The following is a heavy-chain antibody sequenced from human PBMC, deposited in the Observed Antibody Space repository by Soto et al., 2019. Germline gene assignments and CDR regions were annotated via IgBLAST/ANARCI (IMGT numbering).Heavy chain of an antibody. D-gene: IGHD2-2*01. CDR2: INPNSGGT. CDR1: GYTFTGYY. V-gene: IGHV1-2*04. CDR3: AREVVVPAAMKRGDAFDI. J-gene: IGHJ3*02. Sequence: QVQLVQSGAEVKKPGASVKVSCTASGYTFTGYYMHWVRQAPGQGLEWMGWINPNSGGTNYAQKFQGWVTMTRDTSISTAYMELSRLRSDDTAVYYCAREVVVPAAMKRGDAFDIWGQGTMVTVSS.